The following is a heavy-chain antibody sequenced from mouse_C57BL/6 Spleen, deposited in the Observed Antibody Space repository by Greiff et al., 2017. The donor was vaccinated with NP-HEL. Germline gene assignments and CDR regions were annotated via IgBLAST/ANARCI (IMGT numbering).Heavy chain of an antibody. V-gene: IGHV3-6*01. CDR1: GYSITSGYY. J-gene: IGHJ4*01. Sequence: DVKLVESGPGLVKPSQSLSLTCSVTGYSITSGYYWNWIRQFPGNKLEWMGYISYDGSNNYNPSLKNRISITRDTSKNQFFLKLNSVTTEDTATYYGARAQLGDYWGQGTSVTVSS. CDR2: ISYDGSN. CDR3: ARAQLGDY.